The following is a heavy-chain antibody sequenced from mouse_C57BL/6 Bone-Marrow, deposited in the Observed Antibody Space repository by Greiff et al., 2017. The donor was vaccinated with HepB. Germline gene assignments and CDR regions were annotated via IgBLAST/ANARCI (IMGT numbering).Heavy chain of an antibody. J-gene: IGHJ3*01. CDR1: GYTFTSYW. V-gene: IGHV1-69*01. CDR3: ARGYDYDEGFAY. D-gene: IGHD2-4*01. Sequence: QVQLQQPGAELVMPGASVKLSCKASGYTFTSYWMHWVKQRPGQGLEWIGEIDPSDSYTNYNQKFKGKSTLTVDKSSSTAYMQLSSLTSEDSAVYYCARGYDYDEGFAYWGQGTLVTVSA. CDR2: IDPSDSYT.